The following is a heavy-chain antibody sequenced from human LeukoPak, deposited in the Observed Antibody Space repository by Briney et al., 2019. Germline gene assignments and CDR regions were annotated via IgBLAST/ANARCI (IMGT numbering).Heavy chain of an antibody. D-gene: IGHD3-10*01. CDR2: ISSSSSYT. CDR1: GFTFSDYY. CDR3: AGDARVRPQDWYFDL. Sequence: GGSLRLSCAASGFTFSDYYMSWIRQAPGKGLEWVSYISSSSSYTNYADSVKGRFTISRDNAKNSLYLQMNSLRAEDTAVYYCAGDARVRPQDWYFDLWGRGTLVTVSS. J-gene: IGHJ2*01. V-gene: IGHV3-11*05.